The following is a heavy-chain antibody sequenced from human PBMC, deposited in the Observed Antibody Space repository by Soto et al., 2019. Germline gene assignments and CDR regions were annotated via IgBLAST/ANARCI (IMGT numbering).Heavy chain of an antibody. J-gene: IGHJ6*02. V-gene: IGHV1-69*06. Sequence: QVQLVQSGAEVKKPGSSVKVSCKASGGTFSSYAISWVRQAPGQGLEWMGGIIPIFGTANYAQKFQGRVTITADKSTSTAYRELSSLRSEDTAVYYCAREVMATNPHYYGMDVWGQGTTVTVSS. D-gene: IGHD2-21*01. CDR1: GGTFSSYA. CDR3: AREVMATNPHYYGMDV. CDR2: IIPIFGTA.